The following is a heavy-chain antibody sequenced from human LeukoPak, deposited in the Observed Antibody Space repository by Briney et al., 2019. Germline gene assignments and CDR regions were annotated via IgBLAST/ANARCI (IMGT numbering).Heavy chain of an antibody. Sequence: GASVKVSCKVSGYTLTELSMHWVRQAPGKGLEWMGGFDPEDGETIYEQKFQGRVTMTEDTSTDTAYMELSSLRSEDTAVYYCATRGNVEMATISHPPSYGMDVWGQGTTVTVSS. D-gene: IGHD5-24*01. J-gene: IGHJ6*02. V-gene: IGHV1-24*01. CDR3: ATRGNVEMATISHPPSYGMDV. CDR1: GYTLTELS. CDR2: FDPEDGET.